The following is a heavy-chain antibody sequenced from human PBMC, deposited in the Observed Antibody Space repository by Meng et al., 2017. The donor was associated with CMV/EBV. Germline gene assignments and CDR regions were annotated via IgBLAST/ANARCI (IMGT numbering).Heavy chain of an antibody. Sequence: HVQRVLAGAEVKKLGPSVKVSCKASGGTFSSYAIRWVRQAPGQGLEWMRGIIPIFGTANYAQKFQGRVTITADESTSTAYMELSSLRSEDTAVYYCAREGALAYFDYWGQGTLVTVSS. CDR1: GGTFSSYA. V-gene: IGHV1-69*12. CDR3: AREGALAYFDY. CDR2: IIPIFGTA. D-gene: IGHD5-12*01. J-gene: IGHJ4*02.